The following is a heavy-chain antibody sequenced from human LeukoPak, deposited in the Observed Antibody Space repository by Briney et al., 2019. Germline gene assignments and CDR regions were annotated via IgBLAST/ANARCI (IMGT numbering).Heavy chain of an antibody. J-gene: IGHJ4*02. CDR1: GFTFSSYW. V-gene: IGHV3-74*01. D-gene: IGHD2-2*01. CDR2: INSDGSST. Sequence: PGRSLRLSCAAAGFTFSSYWMQWVRQAPGKGLVWVSRINSDGSSTSYADSVKGRFTSSRDNAKNTLYLQMNSLRAEDTAVYYCALLAHCSSTSCYAVDYWGQGTLVTVSS. CDR3: ALLAHCSSTSCYAVDY.